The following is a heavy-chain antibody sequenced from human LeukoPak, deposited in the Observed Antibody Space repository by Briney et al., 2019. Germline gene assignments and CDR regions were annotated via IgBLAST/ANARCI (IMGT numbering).Heavy chain of an antibody. D-gene: IGHD3-16*01. J-gene: IGHJ3*01. V-gene: IGHV3-48*02. CDR2: ISSTSTT. Sequence: GGSLRLSRAASRCSFSSYSMNWVRQAPRKRLEWVSYISSTSTTYYADSVKGRFTISRDTAKNSLYLQMNSLRDEDTALYYCARDKYGGLWGQGTMVTVSS. CDR1: RCSFSSYS. CDR3: ARDKYGGL.